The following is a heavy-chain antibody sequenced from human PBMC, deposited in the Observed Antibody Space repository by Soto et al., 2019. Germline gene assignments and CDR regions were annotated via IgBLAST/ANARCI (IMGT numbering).Heavy chain of an antibody. Sequence: SETLSLTCTVSGGSISSYYWSWIRQPPGKGLEWIGYIYYSGSTNYNPSLKSRVTISVDTSKNQFSLKLSSVTAADTAVYYCARELATADAFDIWGQGTMVTVSS. CDR2: IYYSGST. J-gene: IGHJ3*02. V-gene: IGHV4-59*01. CDR1: GGSISSYY. CDR3: ARELATADAFDI. D-gene: IGHD3-3*02.